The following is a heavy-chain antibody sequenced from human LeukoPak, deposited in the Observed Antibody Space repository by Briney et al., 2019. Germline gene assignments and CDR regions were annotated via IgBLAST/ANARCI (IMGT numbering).Heavy chain of an antibody. D-gene: IGHD6-6*01. CDR1: GGSISSGSYY. Sequence: PSETLSLTCTVSGGSISSGSYYWSWIRQPAGKGLEWIGRIYTSGSTNYNPSLKSRATISVDTSKNQFSLKLSSVTAADTAVYYCAREIPYSSSSHFDYWGQGTLVTVSS. J-gene: IGHJ4*02. CDR2: IYTSGST. CDR3: AREIPYSSSSHFDY. V-gene: IGHV4-61*02.